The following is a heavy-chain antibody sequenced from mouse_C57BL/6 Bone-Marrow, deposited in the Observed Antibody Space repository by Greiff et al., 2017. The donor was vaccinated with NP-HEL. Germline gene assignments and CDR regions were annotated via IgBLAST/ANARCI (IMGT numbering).Heavy chain of an antibody. Sequence: VKLMESGAELVRPGASVTLSCKASGYTFTDYEMHWVKQTPVHGLEWIGAIDPETGGTAYNQKFKGKAILTADKSSSTAYMELRSLTSEDSAVYYCTRSLYDYDYWGQGTTLTVSS. J-gene: IGHJ2*01. CDR2: IDPETGGT. CDR3: TRSLYDYDY. D-gene: IGHD2-4*01. V-gene: IGHV1-15*01. CDR1: GYTFTDYE.